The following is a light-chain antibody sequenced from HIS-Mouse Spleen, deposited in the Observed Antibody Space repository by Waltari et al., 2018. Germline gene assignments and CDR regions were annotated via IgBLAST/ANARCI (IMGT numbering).Light chain of an antibody. CDR2: GAS. V-gene: IGKV3-15*01. J-gene: IGKJ1*01. CDR1: QSVSST. CDR3: QQYNNWWT. Sequence: EIVMTQSPATLSVSPGERATLSCRASQSVSSTLAWYQQKPGKAPRLLIYGASTRATGIPARFSGSGSGTEFNLTISSMQSEDFVVYYCQQYNNWWTFGQGTKVEIK.